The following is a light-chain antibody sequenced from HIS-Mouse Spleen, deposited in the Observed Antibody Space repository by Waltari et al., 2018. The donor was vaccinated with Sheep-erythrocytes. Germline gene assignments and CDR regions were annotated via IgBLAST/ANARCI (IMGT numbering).Light chain of an antibody. CDR3: CSYAGSSTPWV. V-gene: IGLV2-23*01. Sequence: QSALTQPASVSGSPGQSITISCTGTSSDVGGYNYVSWYQQHPGKAPKLMIYEGSKRPSGVSNRFSCSKSGNTASLTISGLQAEDEADYYCCSYAGSSTPWVFGGGTKLTVL. CDR1: SSDVGGYNY. J-gene: IGLJ3*02. CDR2: EGS.